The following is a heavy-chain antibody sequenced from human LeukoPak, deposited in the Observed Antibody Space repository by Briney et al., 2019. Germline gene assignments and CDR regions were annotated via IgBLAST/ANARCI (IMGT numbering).Heavy chain of an antibody. J-gene: IGHJ5*02. CDR1: GRSISSYY. Sequence: SETLSLTCSVSGRSISSYYWMWIRQPPGKGLEWIGYIYYSGSTNYNPSLKRRVTISLDTSKSESSLKVTSVPAADTAVYYCARAPIPYDRSRTDYRFDPWGQGTLVTVAS. CDR3: ARAPIPYDRSRTDYRFDP. CDR2: IYYSGST. D-gene: IGHD3-16*01. V-gene: IGHV4-59*01.